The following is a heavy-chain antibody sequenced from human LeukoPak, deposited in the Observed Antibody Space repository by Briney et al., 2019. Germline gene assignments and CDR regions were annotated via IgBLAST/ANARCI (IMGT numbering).Heavy chain of an antibody. CDR1: GYTFTGYY. J-gene: IGHJ4*02. CDR3: ARGDSAAPRDY. Sequence: ASVKVSXKASGYTFTGYYMHWMRQAPGQGLEWMGIINPSGGSTSYAQKFQGRVTMTRDTSTSTVYMELSSLRSEDTAVYYCARGDSAAPRDYWGQGTLVTVSS. CDR2: INPSGGST. V-gene: IGHV1-46*01. D-gene: IGHD6-13*01.